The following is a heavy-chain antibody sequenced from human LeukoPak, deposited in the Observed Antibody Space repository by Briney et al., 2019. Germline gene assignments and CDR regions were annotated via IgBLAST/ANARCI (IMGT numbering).Heavy chain of an antibody. CDR1: GFTFSSYA. Sequence: PGGSLRLSCAASGFTFSSYAMHWVRQAPGKGLEWVAVISYDGSNKYYADSVKGRFTVSRDNSKNTLYLQMNSLRAEDTAVYYCAGQQPPLGFDYWGQGTLVTVSS. D-gene: IGHD6-13*01. J-gene: IGHJ4*02. CDR2: ISYDGSNK. V-gene: IGHV3-30-3*01. CDR3: AGQQPPLGFDY.